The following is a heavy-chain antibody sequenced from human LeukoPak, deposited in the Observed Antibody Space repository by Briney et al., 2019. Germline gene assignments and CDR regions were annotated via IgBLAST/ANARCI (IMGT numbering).Heavy chain of an antibody. CDR2: INPNSGDT. Sequence: ASVKVSCKASGYPCTDYYMHWVRQAPGQGHEWRGWINPNSGDTNYAQNFQGRVTMTSDTSISTAYMDLSRLRSADTAVYYCAREDTRGSSAFDIWGQGTMVTVSS. V-gene: IGHV1-2*02. J-gene: IGHJ3*02. CDR3: AREDTRGSSAFDI. CDR1: GYPCTDYY. D-gene: IGHD5-18*01.